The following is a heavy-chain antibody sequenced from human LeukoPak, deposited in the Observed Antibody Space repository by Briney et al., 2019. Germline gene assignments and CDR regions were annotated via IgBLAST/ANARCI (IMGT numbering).Heavy chain of an antibody. CDR2: IYYSGST. Sequence: KPSETLSLTCTVPGGSMSSYYWGWIRRPPGKGLEWIGYIYYSGSTNYNPPLRSRVTISVDTSKNLFSLKLSSVTAADTAVYYCARVRQQVVHDAFDIWGQGTMAIVSS. J-gene: IGHJ3*02. CDR3: ARVRQQVVHDAFDI. D-gene: IGHD6-13*01. CDR1: GGSMSSYY. V-gene: IGHV4-59*01.